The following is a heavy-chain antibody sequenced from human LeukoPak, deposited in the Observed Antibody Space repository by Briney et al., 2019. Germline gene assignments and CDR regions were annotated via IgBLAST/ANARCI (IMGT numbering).Heavy chain of an antibody. CDR2: ITDTGSTT. CDR3: ARARKGYYFDY. CDR1: GFTFSDNY. Sequence: GGSLRLSCAASGFTFSDNYMTWLRQAPGKGLEWVSYITDTGSTTYYADPVKGRFTISRDNAKNSLYLQMNSLRGKDTAVYYYARARKGYYFDYWGQGTLVTVSS. J-gene: IGHJ4*02. V-gene: IGHV3-11*04. D-gene: IGHD1-14*01.